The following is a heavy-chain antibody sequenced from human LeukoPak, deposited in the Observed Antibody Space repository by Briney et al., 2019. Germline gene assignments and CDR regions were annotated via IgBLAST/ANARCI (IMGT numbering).Heavy chain of an antibody. J-gene: IGHJ4*02. CDR1: GGSISSYY. D-gene: IGHD6-19*01. CDR2: IYYSGST. V-gene: IGHV4-59*01. Sequence: PSETLSLTCTVSGGSISSYYWSWIRQPPGKGLEWIGYIYYSGSTNYNPSLKSRVTISVDTSKNQCSLKLASVTAADTAVYYCARLTSSSGWYGLIGYWGQGTLVTVSS. CDR3: ARLTSSSGWYGLIGY.